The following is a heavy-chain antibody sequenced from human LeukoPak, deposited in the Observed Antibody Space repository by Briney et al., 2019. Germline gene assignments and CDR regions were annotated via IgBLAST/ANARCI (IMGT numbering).Heavy chain of an antibody. CDR3: ARVPGGYHNT. CDR2: IYSGGST. Sequence: GGSLRLSCAASGFTFEDYGMRWVRQPPGKGVEGVSLIYSGGSTYYAHSVNGRFTISRDNSKNTLYLQMNSLRAEDTAVYYCARVPGGYHNTGGQGTLVTVSS. D-gene: IGHD5-12*01. V-gene: IGHV3-66*01. J-gene: IGHJ4*02. CDR1: GFTFEDYG.